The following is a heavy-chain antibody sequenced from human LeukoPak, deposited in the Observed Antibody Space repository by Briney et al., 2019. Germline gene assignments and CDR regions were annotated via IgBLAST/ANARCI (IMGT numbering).Heavy chain of an antibody. CDR1: GYSITTGYY. D-gene: IGHD3-10*01. V-gene: IGHV4-38-2*02. CDR2: IYHSGST. Sequence: PSETLSLTCTVFGYSITTGYYWGWIRPPPGKGLGWIGSIYHSGSTFYNPSLKSRVTISVDTSKNQFSLKLSSVTAADTAIYYCARDQDYYGSGSYGPDHWGQGTQVTVSS. J-gene: IGHJ4*02. CDR3: ARDQDYYGSGSYGPDH.